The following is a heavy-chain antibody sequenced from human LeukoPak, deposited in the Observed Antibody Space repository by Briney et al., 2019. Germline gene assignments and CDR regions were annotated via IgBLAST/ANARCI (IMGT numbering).Heavy chain of an antibody. CDR1: GFTFSSYW. CDR2: IKQDGSEK. CDR3: AVFRDYYGSGSYDAFDI. Sequence: GGSLRLSCAASGFTFSSYWMSWVRHAPGKGLELVANIKQDGSEKYYVDSVKGRFTISRDNAKNSLYLQMNSLRAEDTAVYYCAVFRDYYGSGSYDAFDIWGQGTMVTDSS. D-gene: IGHD3-10*01. J-gene: IGHJ3*02. V-gene: IGHV3-7*01.